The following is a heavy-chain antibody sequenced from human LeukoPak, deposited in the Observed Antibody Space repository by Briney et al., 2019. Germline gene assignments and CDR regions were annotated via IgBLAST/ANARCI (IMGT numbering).Heavy chain of an antibody. V-gene: IGHV1-8*03. J-gene: IGHJ2*01. CDR2: MNPNSGNT. CDR1: GYTFTSYD. D-gene: IGHD3-10*01. Sequence: ASVKVSCKASGYTFTSYDINWVRQATGQGFEWMGWMNPNSGNTGYAQKFQGRVTITRNISISTAYMELSSLRSEDTAVYYCASSFMGPLFDLWGRGTLVTVSS. CDR3: ASSFMGPLFDL.